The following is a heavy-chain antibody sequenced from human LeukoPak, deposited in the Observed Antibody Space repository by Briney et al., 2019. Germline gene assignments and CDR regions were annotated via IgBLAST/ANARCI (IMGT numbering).Heavy chain of an antibody. D-gene: IGHD4-17*01. Sequence: SETLSLTCTVSGGSISSGDYCWSWIRQPPGKGLEWTGYIYYSGSTYYNPSLKSRVTISVDTSKNQFSLKLSSVTAADTAVYYCATATDYGDYSDAFDIWGQGTMVTVSS. CDR1: GGSISSGDYC. CDR2: IYYSGST. V-gene: IGHV4-30-4*01. CDR3: ATATDYGDYSDAFDI. J-gene: IGHJ3*02.